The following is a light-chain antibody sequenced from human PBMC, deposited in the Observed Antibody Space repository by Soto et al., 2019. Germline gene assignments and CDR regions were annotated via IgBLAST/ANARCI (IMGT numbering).Light chain of an antibody. V-gene: IGLV2-14*01. Sequence: QSALTQSASVSGSPGQSITISCTGTSSDVGGYNYVSWYQQHPGKAPKLIIYDVSNRPPGVSSRFSGSKSGNTASLPISGLQAEDEADYSCRSYTSTNSWVFGGGTKLTVL. J-gene: IGLJ3*02. CDR3: RSYTSTNSWV. CDR1: SSDVGGYNY. CDR2: DVS.